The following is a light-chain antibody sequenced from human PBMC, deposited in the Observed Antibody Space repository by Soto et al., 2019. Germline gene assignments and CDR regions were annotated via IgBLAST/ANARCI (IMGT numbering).Light chain of an antibody. CDR1: QSVSSY. J-gene: IGKJ1*01. CDR3: QQRSNWPST. CDR2: DAS. Sequence: EIVLTQSPATLSVSPGGRATLSCRASQSVSSYLAWYQQKPGQAPRLLIYDASNRATGIPARFSGSGSGTDFTLTISSLEPEDFAVYYCQQRSNWPSTFGQGTKVDIK. V-gene: IGKV3-11*01.